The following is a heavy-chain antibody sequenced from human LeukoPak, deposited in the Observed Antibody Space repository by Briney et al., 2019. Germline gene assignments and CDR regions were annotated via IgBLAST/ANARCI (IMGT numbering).Heavy chain of an antibody. Sequence: ASVKVSCKASGYTFSGYYMHWVRQAPGQGLEWMGWINPNSGGTNYAQKFQGRVTMTRDTSISTAYMELSRLRSDDTAVYYCARDSGSYYPHFDYWGQGTLVTVSS. V-gene: IGHV1-2*02. CDR3: ARDSGSYYPHFDY. CDR1: GYTFSGYY. CDR2: INPNSGGT. D-gene: IGHD1-26*01. J-gene: IGHJ4*02.